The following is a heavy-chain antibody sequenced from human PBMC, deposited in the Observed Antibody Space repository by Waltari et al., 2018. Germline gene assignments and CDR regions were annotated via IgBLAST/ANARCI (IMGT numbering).Heavy chain of an antibody. J-gene: IGHJ6*02. CDR1: GGSFSGYY. Sequence: QVQLQQWGAGLLKPSETLSLTCAVYGGSFSGYYWSWIRQPPGKGLEWIGEINHSGSTNYNPSRKSRVTISVDTSKNQFSLKLSSVTAADTAVYYCARDSSGWYRYYYGMDVWGQGTTVTVSS. D-gene: IGHD6-19*01. V-gene: IGHV4-34*01. CDR3: ARDSSGWYRYYYGMDV. CDR2: INHSGST.